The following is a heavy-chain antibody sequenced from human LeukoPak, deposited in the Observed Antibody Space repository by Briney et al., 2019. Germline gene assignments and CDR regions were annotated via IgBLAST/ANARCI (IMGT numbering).Heavy chain of an antibody. CDR1: GGSVSSGSYY. CDR3: ARDKGYDILTGYSWYFDL. D-gene: IGHD3-9*01. Sequence: SETLSLTCTVSGGSVSSGSYYWSWIRQPPGKGLEWIGYIYYSGSTNYNPSLKGRVTISVDTSKNQFSLKLSSVTAADTAVYYCARDKGYDILTGYSWYFDLWGRGTLVTVSS. J-gene: IGHJ2*01. CDR2: IYYSGST. V-gene: IGHV4-61*01.